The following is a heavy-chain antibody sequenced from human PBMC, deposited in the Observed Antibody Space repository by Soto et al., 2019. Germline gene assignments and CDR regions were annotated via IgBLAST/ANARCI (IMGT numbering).Heavy chain of an antibody. CDR3: ARSPLSAAAGYYFDY. J-gene: IGHJ4*02. V-gene: IGHV3-7*01. CDR2: IKQDGSEK. Sequence: GGRRRLSGGASGFTFSSYWMSWVRQAPGKGLEWVANIKQDGSEKYYVDSVKGRFTISRDNAKNSLYLQMNSLRAEDTAVYYCARSPLSAAAGYYFDYWGQGTLVTVSS. CDR1: GFTFSSYW. D-gene: IGHD6-13*01.